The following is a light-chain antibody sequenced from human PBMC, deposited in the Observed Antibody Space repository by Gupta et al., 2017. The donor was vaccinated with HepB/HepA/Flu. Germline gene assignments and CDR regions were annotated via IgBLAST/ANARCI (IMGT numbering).Light chain of an antibody. CDR1: QDINSY. CDR3: QHFKNYPLP. V-gene: IGKV1-9*01. CDR2: SAS. J-gene: IGKJ4*01. Sequence: DIQLTQSPSFLSASVGDRVTITCRASQDINSYLVWYQLKPGTAPKLLIYSASSLQSGVPSRFSGSGSGTEFTLTISSLQPEDFATYYCQHFKNYPLPFGGGTQVEVK.